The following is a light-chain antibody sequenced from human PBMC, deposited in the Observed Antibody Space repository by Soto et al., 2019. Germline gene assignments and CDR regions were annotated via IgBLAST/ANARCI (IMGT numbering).Light chain of an antibody. CDR3: LQHNGYPRT. V-gene: IGKV1-17*03. J-gene: IGKJ1*01. CDR1: QDISNY. CDR2: AAS. Sequence: DIQMTQSPSAMSASVGDRVTITCRASQDISNYLVWFQQKPGKGPKRLIYAASSLQSGVPSRFSGSGSGTEFTLTISSLQPEDFATYYCLQHNGYPRTFGQGTKVDIK.